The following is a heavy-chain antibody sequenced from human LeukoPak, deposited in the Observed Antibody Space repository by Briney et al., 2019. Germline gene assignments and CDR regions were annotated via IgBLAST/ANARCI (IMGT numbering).Heavy chain of an antibody. Sequence: SETLSLTCTVSGGSISDYYWSWIRQSPGKGLEWIGHIHYSGSTNYNSSLESRVTISMDTSKRQISLKLSSVTAADTAVYYCARNSPFEWAVFGDSFDIWGQGTVVAVSS. CDR3: ARNSPFEWAVFGDSFDI. J-gene: IGHJ3*02. D-gene: IGHD3-3*01. CDR2: IHYSGST. CDR1: GGSISDYY. V-gene: IGHV4-59*01.